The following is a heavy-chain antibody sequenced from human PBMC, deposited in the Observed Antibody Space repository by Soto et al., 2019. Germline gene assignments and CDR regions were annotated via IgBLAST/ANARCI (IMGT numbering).Heavy chain of an antibody. Sequence: QVQLVQSGAEVKKPGSSVKVSRKASGGTFSSYAISWVRQAPGQGLEWMGGIIPIFGTANYAQKFQGRVTITADESTSTAYMELSSLRSEDTAVYYCARGGSSSPYYYYYGMDVWGQGTTVTVSS. V-gene: IGHV1-69*01. CDR1: GGTFSSYA. J-gene: IGHJ6*02. D-gene: IGHD6-6*01. CDR3: ARGGSSSPYYYYYGMDV. CDR2: IIPIFGTA.